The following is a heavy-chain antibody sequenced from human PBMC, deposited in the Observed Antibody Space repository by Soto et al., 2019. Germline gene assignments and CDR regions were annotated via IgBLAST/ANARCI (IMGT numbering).Heavy chain of an antibody. CDR3: TSRTIYDSSGYYQEFDY. D-gene: IGHD3-22*01. CDR2: IRSKANSYAT. CDR1: GFTFSSYG. Sequence: GGSLRLSCAASGFTFSSYGMRWVRQASGKGLEWVGRIRSKANSYATAYAASVKGRFTISRDDSKNTAYLQMNSLKTEDTAVYYCTSRTIYDSSGYYQEFDYWGQGTLVTVSS. V-gene: IGHV3-73*01. J-gene: IGHJ4*02.